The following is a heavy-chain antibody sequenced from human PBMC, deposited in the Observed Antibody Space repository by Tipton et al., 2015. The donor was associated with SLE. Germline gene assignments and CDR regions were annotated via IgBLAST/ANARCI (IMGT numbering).Heavy chain of an antibody. V-gene: IGHV1-69*01. CDR3: ARDQEDGSSTRCYYGMDV. J-gene: IGHJ6*02. Sequence: QSGAEVKKPGSSVKVSCKASGGTFSSYAISWVRQAPGQGLEWMGGIIPIFGTANYAQKFQGRVTITADESTSTAYMELSSLRSEDPAVYYCARDQEDGSSTRCYYGMDVWGQGTTVTVSS. CDR2: IIPIFGTA. CDR1: GGTFSSYA. D-gene: IGHD2-2*01.